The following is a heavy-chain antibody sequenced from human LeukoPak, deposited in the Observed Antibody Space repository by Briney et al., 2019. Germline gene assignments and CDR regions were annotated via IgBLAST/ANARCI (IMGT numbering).Heavy chain of an antibody. D-gene: IGHD3-10*01. CDR1: GGSYSEYH. CDR3: ARGGITMVRGRVGMDV. Sequence: PSETLSLTCAVYGGSYSEYHWTWIRQPPWKGLEWIGEINHSGSTNSYPSLKSRVTMSVDTSKNQFFLNLRSVTAADTAIYYCARGGITMVRGRVGMDVWGQGTTVTVSS. V-gene: IGHV4-34*01. CDR2: INHSGST. J-gene: IGHJ6*02.